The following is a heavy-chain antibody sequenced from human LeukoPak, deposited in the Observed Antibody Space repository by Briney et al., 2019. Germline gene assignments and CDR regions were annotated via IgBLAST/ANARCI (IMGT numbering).Heavy chain of an antibody. V-gene: IGHV1-69*13. D-gene: IGHD1-14*01. CDR1: GYTFTNYG. CDR3: ARGNPTEGAFDI. CDR2: IIPIFGTA. J-gene: IGHJ3*02. Sequence: GASVKVSCKASGYTFTNYGISWVRQAPGQGLEWMGGIIPIFGTANYAQKFQGRVTITADESTSTAYMELSSLRSEDAAVYYCARGNPTEGAFDIWGQGTMVTVSS.